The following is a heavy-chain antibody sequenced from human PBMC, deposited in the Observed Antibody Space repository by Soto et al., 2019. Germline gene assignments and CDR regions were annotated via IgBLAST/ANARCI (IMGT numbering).Heavy chain of an antibody. CDR2: ISSNGGST. V-gene: IGHV3-64D*06. CDR3: VKEPGMSWAFDI. CDR1: GFTFSSYA. J-gene: IGHJ3*02. Sequence: GGSLRLSCSASGFTFSSYAMHWVRQAPGKGLEYVSAISSNGGSTYYADSVKGRFTISRDNSKNTLYLQMSSLRAEYTAVYYCVKEPGMSWAFDIWGQGTMVTVSS.